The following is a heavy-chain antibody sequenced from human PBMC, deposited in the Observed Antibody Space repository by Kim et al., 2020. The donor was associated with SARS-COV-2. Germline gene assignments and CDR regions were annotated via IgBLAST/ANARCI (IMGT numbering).Heavy chain of an antibody. CDR1: GFTFDDYA. CDR2: ISWNSGSI. V-gene: IGHV3-9*01. J-gene: IGHJ6*02. Sequence: GGSLRLSCAASGFTFDDYAMHWVRQAPGKGLEWVSGISWNSGSIGYADSVKGRFTISRDNAKNSLYLQMNSLRAEDTALYYCAKDWHTKWFGQYYYYGMDVWGQGTTVTVSS. D-gene: IGHD3-10*01. CDR3: AKDWHTKWFGQYYYYGMDV.